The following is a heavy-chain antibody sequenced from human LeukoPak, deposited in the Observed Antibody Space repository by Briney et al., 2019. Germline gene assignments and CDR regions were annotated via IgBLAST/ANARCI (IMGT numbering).Heavy chain of an antibody. J-gene: IGHJ4*02. CDR2: ISGSGGST. Sequence: VXAISGSGGSTYYADSVKGRFTISRDNSKNTLYLQMNSLRAEDTAVYYCAKDPEGIAVAHFDYWGQGTLVTVSS. D-gene: IGHD6-19*01. CDR3: AKDPEGIAVAHFDY. V-gene: IGHV3-23*01.